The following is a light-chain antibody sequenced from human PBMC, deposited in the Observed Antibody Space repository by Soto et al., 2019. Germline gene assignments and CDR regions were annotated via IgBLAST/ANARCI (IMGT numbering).Light chain of an antibody. J-gene: IGKJ5*01. CDR1: ENVRTF. CDR3: QQRSNWPPSIT. Sequence: EVVLTQSPATLSLSPGERATLSCRASENVRTFADWYQQKPGKAPRLLIYGASNRATGIPARFSGSGSGTDFTLTISSLEPEDFAVYYCQQRSNWPPSITFGQGTRLEIK. V-gene: IGKV3-11*01. CDR2: GAS.